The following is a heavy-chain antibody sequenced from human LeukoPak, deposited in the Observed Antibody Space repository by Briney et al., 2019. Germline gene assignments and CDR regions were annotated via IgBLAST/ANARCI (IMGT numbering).Heavy chain of an antibody. V-gene: IGHV3-21*01. D-gene: IGHD3-10*01. CDR3: ARDRGYYDSGRYVPLDY. J-gene: IGHJ4*02. CDR1: GFTFISYS. Sequence: GGSLRPSCAASGFTFISYSMNWVRQAPGKGLEWVSSISSSSSSIYYADSVKGRFTISRDNAKNSLYLQMNSLRAEDTAMYYCARDRGYYDSGRYVPLDYWGQGTLVTVSS. CDR2: ISSSSSSI.